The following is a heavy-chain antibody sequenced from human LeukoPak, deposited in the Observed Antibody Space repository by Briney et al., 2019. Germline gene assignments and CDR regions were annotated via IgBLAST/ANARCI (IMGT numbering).Heavy chain of an antibody. CDR3: ARDSRWTLGGGHHDY. CDR2: ISSSSSYI. CDR1: GFTFSSYS. V-gene: IGHV3-21*01. Sequence: GGSLRLSCAASGFTFSSYSMNWVRQAPGKGLEWVSSISSSSSYIYYADSVKGRFTISRDNAKNSLYLQMNSLRAEDTAVYYCARDSRWTLGGGHHDYWGQGTLVTVSS. J-gene: IGHJ4*02. D-gene: IGHD2-15*01.